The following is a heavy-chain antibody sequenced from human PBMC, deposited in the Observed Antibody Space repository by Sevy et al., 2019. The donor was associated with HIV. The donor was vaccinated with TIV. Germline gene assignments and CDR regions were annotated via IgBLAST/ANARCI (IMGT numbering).Heavy chain of an antibody. V-gene: IGHV1-46*01. Sequence: ASVKVSCKASGYTFTNYYIHWVRQAPGHGLEWMGIINPGGGSPRYAQRLQGRVTMTRHTSTSTLYMDLSSLRAEDTAVYYCARERGWEPDTLYFYGMDVWGQGTTVTVSS. CDR3: ARERGWEPDTLYFYGMDV. CDR1: GYTFTNYY. D-gene: IGHD1-26*01. CDR2: INPGGGSP. J-gene: IGHJ6*02.